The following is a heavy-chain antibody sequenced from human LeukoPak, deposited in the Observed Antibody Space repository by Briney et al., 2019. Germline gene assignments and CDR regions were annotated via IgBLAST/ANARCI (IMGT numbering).Heavy chain of an antibody. CDR1: GFTFSSYA. J-gene: IGHJ1*01. D-gene: IGHD5-24*01. V-gene: IGHV3-64*01. CDR3: ARERPASRDGYNALEH. CDR2: ISINGGST. Sequence: PGGSLRLSCAASGFTFSSYAMHWVRQAPGKGLEYVPAISINGGSTYYANSVKGRFTISRDNSKNTLYLQMGSLRAEDMAVYYCARERPASRDGYNALEHWGQGTLVTVSS.